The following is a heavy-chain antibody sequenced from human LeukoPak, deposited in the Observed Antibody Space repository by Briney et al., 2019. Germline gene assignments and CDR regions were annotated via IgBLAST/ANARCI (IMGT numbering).Heavy chain of an antibody. Sequence: GGSLRLSCAASGFTFSAYWMHWVRQAPGKGLVWVSRINTGGSRTTYADSVQGRFTISRDTAKNTLFLQMNSLRAEDTAVYYCAREAQVGGALQSWGQGTLVTVSS. CDR1: GFTFSAYW. CDR3: AREAQVGGALQS. J-gene: IGHJ5*02. CDR2: INTGGSRT. D-gene: IGHD1-26*01. V-gene: IGHV3-74*01.